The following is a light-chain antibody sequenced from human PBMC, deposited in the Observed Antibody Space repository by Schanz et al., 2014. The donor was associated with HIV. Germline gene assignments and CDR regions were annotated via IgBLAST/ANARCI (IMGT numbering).Light chain of an antibody. CDR1: QSIGNS. Sequence: IQMTQSPSTLSASVGDRVTITCRASQSIGNSLAWYQQKPGRAPKLLIYKASTLEPGVPSTFSGSGSATEFTLTISSLQPDDFATYYCQQSYSTPHTFGQGTKLEIK. CDR3: QQSYSTPHT. CDR2: KAS. J-gene: IGKJ2*01. V-gene: IGKV1-5*03.